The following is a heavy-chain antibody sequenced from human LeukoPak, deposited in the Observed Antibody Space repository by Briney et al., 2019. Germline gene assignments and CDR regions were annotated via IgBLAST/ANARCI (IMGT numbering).Heavy chain of an antibody. V-gene: IGHV3-15*01. J-gene: IGHJ4*02. Sequence: PGGSLRLSCAASGFTFSSYWMSWVRQAPGKGLEWVGRIKSKTDGGTTDYAAPVKGRFTISRDDSKNTLYLQMNSLKTEDTAVYYCTTTYYYDSSGYYEDYWGQGTLVTVSS. CDR2: IKSKTDGGTT. CDR3: TTTYYYDSSGYYEDY. CDR1: GFTFSSYW. D-gene: IGHD3-22*01.